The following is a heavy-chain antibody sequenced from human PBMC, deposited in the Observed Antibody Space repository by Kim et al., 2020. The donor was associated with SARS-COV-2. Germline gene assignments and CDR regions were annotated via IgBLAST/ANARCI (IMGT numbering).Heavy chain of an antibody. D-gene: IGHD2-21*01. CDR2: IYYSGST. J-gene: IGHJ4*02. V-gene: IGHV4-39*01. Sequence: IYYSGSTYYTPSLKSRVTISVDTSKNQFSLKLRSVTAADTAVYYCARLVRYWGQGTLVTVSS. CDR3: ARLVRY.